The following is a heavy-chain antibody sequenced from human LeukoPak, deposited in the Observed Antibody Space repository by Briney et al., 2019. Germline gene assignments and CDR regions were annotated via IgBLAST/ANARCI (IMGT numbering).Heavy chain of an antibody. V-gene: IGHV3-15*01. CDR2: IKSKTDGWTT. D-gene: IGHD3-9*01. CDR3: TTGRLDPFDI. Sequence: ETGGSLRLSCAASGFPFSNAWMNWVRQAPGKGLEWVGRIKSKTDGWTTDYAAPVKGRFTISRDDSKSTVYLQMNSLKTEDTAVYYCTTGRLDPFDIWGQGTMVTVSS. CDR1: GFPFSNAW. J-gene: IGHJ3*02.